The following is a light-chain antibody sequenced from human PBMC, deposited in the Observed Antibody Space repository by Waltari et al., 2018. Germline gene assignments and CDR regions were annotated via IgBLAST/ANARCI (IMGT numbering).Light chain of an antibody. CDR2: DAS. CDR3: QQRSHWVT. Sequence: EIVLTQSPATLSLSPGEKATLSCRASQSIGNYSAWYQQRPGQAPRLLIYDASNRASDIPARFSGSGSETDFTLTISSLEPEDFALYYCQQRSHWVTFGGGTKVEIK. CDR1: QSIGNY. V-gene: IGKV3-11*01. J-gene: IGKJ4*01.